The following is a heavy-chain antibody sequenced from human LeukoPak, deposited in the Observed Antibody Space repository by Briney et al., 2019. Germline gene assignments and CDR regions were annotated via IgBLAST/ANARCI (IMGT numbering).Heavy chain of an antibody. CDR3: GRSSGWYAIGY. CDR2: IYYSGST. V-gene: IGHV4-59*08. J-gene: IGHJ4*02. Sequence: PSETLSLTCTVSGGSISSYYWSWIRQPPGKGLEWIGYIYYSGSTNYNPSLKSRVTISVDTSKNQFSLKLSSVTAADTAVYYCGRSSGWYAIGYWGQGTLVTVSS. CDR1: GGSISSYY. D-gene: IGHD6-19*01.